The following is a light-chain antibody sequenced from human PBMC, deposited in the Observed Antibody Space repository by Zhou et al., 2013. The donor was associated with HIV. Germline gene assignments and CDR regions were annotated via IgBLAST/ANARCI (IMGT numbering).Light chain of an antibody. Sequence: DIQMTQSPSSVSASVGDRVTISCRASQGIGSWLAWFQQKPGKAPKLLIFAASNLQSGVPSRFGGRGSGTEFTLSINSLQPEDVATYYCQQSYSSPPTFGQGTRLEI. V-gene: IGKV1-12*01. J-gene: IGKJ5*01. CDR2: AAS. CDR1: QGIGSW. CDR3: QQSYSSPPT.